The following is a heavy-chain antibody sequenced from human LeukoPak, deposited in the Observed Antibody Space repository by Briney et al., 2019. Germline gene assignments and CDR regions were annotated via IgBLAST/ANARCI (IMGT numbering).Heavy chain of an antibody. CDR2: INANSGDT. CDR3: ARGSIRSGYDYDY. CDR1: GYTFTDYY. V-gene: IGHV1-2*04. Sequence: ASVKVSCKASGYTFTDYYIHWVRQAPGQGLEWMGWINANSGDTNFAQKFQGLVTMTRDPSISAAYVELSRLRSDDTAVYYCARGSIRSGYDYDYWGQGTLVTVSS. D-gene: IGHD5-12*01. J-gene: IGHJ4*02.